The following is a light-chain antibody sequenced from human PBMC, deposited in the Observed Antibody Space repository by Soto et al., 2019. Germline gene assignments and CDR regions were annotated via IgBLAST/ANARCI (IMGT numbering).Light chain of an antibody. V-gene: IGKV2-28*01. CDR3: QQYFANPRT. CDR1: QTLLHNNGYNY. J-gene: IGKJ1*01. Sequence: DIVMTQSPLSLPVTPGEPASISCRSSQTLLHNNGYNYLDWYQQKSGQPPRLLVYWASTRESGVPDRFTGSGSGTDFTLTITSLQAEDVAVYYCQQYFANPRTFGQGTKVEIK. CDR2: WAS.